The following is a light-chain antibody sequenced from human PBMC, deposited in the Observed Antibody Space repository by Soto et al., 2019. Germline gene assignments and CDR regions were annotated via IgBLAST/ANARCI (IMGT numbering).Light chain of an antibody. Sequence: IQFTHSPASRSASVVDGVTITCLASQCISSYLAWYQQKPGKAPKLLIYAASTLQSGVPSRFSGSGSGTDFTLTISSLQPEDFATYYCQKLNSYPLTFGGGTRLEIK. V-gene: IGKV1-9*01. CDR2: AAS. J-gene: IGKJ5*01. CDR1: QCISSY. CDR3: QKLNSYPLT.